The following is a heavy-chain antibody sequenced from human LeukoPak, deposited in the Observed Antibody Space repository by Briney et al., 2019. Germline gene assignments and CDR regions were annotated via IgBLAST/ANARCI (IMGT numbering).Heavy chain of an antibody. V-gene: IGHV3-21*01. CDR3: ARRKIKRGLTSQDNWFDP. CDR2: ISSSSSYI. D-gene: IGHD4/OR15-4a*01. J-gene: IGHJ5*02. Sequence: PGGSLRLSCAASGFTFSSYSMNWVRQAPGKGLEWVSSISSSSSYIYYADSVKGRFTISRDNAKNSLYLQMNSLRAEDTAVYYCARRKIKRGLTSQDNWFDPWGQGTLVTVSS. CDR1: GFTFSSYS.